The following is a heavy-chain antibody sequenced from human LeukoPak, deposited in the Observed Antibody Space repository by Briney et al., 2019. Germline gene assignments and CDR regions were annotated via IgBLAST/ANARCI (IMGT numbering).Heavy chain of an antibody. D-gene: IGHD3-22*01. CDR3: ARNGYDSSGYYPSYFDY. CDR1: GVSISSYF. J-gene: IGHJ4*02. Sequence: SETLSLTCTVSGVSISSYFWSWIRQPPGKGLEWIGYIYYSGTTSYNPSLKSRVTISVDTSKNQFSLRLSSVTAADTAVYYCARNGYDSSGYYPSYFDYWGQGTLVSVSS. V-gene: IGHV4-59*01. CDR2: IYYSGTT.